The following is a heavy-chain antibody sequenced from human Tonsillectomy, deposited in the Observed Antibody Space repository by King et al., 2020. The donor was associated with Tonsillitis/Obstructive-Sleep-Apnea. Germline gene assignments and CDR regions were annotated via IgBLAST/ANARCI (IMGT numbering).Heavy chain of an antibody. CDR2: ISSSSSYT. J-gene: IGHJ4*02. CDR3: ARLGDGDSRGWDFDY. D-gene: IGHD6-19*01. V-gene: IGHV3-11*06. CDR1: GFTFSDNY. Sequence: VQLVESGGGLVKPGGSLRLSCAASGFTFSDNYMSWIRQAPGKGLEWVSYISSSSSYTNYADSVKGRFTISRDNAKNSLYLQMNSLRVEDTAVYYCARLGDGDSRGWDFDYWGQGTLVTVSS.